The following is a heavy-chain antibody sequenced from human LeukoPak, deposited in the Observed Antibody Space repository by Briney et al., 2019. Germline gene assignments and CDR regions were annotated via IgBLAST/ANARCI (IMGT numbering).Heavy chain of an antibody. Sequence: GASVRVSCKASGGTFSSYAISWVRQAPGQGLEWMGRIIPILGIANYAQKFQGRVTITADKSTSTAYMELSSLRSEDTAVYYCARDEWEPRGLSTPDYWGQGTLVTVSS. CDR2: IIPILGIA. V-gene: IGHV1-69*04. CDR3: ARDEWEPRGLSTPDY. CDR1: GGTFSSYA. D-gene: IGHD1-26*01. J-gene: IGHJ4*02.